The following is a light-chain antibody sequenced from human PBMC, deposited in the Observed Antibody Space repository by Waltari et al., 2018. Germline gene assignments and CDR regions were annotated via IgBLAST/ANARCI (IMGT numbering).Light chain of an antibody. CDR3: SSYTTSSAPGV. CDR2: EVI. Sequence: QSALTQTASVSGSPGQSITISCSGTDSDVGAYDFVSWYHQHPDKAPHLIIYEVINRPSGISNRFSASKSGNTASLTISGLQAEDEADYYCSSYTTSSAPGVFGTGTRVTVL. V-gene: IGLV2-14*01. CDR1: DSDVGAYDF. J-gene: IGLJ1*01.